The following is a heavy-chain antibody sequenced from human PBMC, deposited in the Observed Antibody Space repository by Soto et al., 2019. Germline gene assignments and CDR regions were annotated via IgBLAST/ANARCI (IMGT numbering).Heavy chain of an antibody. CDR2: IWYDGSNK. Sequence: GGSLRLSCAASGFTFSSYGMHWVRQAPGKGLEWVAVIWYDGSNKYYADSVKGRFTISRDNSKNTLYLQMNSLRAEDTAVYYCARDLQDYDILTGYYNSGWFDPWGQGTLVTVSS. CDR3: ARDLQDYDILTGYYNSGWFDP. J-gene: IGHJ5*02. D-gene: IGHD3-9*01. V-gene: IGHV3-33*01. CDR1: GFTFSSYG.